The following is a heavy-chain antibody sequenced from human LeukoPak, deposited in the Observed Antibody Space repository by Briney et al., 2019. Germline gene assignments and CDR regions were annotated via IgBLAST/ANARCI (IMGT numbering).Heavy chain of an antibody. V-gene: IGHV1-3*01. D-gene: IGHD2-21*02. CDR3: AKGAGNCGGDCYSEEVYYFDF. CDR2: IHAGNGNT. Sequence: ASVKVSCTASGYTFTNYPTHWVRQAPRQRLEWMGWIHAGNGNTKYSQTFRDRVTITSDTSSSTAYMELSSLRSEDAAVYCCAKGAGNCGGDCYSEEVYYFDFWGRGTLLTVSS. J-gene: IGHJ4*02. CDR1: GYTFTNYP.